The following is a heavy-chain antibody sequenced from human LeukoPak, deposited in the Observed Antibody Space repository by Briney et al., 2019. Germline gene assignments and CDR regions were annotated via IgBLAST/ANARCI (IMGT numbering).Heavy chain of an antibody. CDR3: GRDPWGVVVVPAAVYGMDV. J-gene: IGHJ6*02. CDR2: INSDGSST. D-gene: IGHD2-2*01. CDR1: GFTFSSYW. Sequence: PGGSLRLSCEASGFTFSSYWMHWVRQAPGKGLVWVSRINSDGSSTSYADSVKGRFTISRDNAKNTLYLQMNSLRAEDTAVYYCGRDPWGVVVVPAAVYGMDVWGQGTTVTVSS. V-gene: IGHV3-74*01.